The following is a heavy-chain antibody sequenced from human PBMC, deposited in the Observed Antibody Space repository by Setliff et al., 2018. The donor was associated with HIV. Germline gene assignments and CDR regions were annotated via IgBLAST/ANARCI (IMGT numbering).Heavy chain of an antibody. J-gene: IGHJ4*02. CDR2: IRYDGSNQ. D-gene: IGHD2-15*01. V-gene: IGHV3-30*02. CDR3: AKCGGVTCYSASWYFDY. CDR1: GFNFSNSA. Sequence: PGGSLRLSCVASGFNFSNSAMQWVRQAPGKGLEWVAFIRYDGSNQYYADSVKGRFTISRDNSKNTLYLQMNSLRAEDTAVYYCAKCGGVTCYSASWYFDYWGQGTLVTVSS.